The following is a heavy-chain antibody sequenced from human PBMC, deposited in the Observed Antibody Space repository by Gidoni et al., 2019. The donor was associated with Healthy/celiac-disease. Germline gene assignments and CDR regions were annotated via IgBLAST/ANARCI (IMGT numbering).Heavy chain of an antibody. V-gene: IGHV3-23*01. J-gene: IGHJ4*02. CDR1: GFTFSSYA. CDR3: AKDRGGFGEFLFDY. CDR2: ISGSVGST. D-gene: IGHD3-10*01. Sequence: EVQLLESGGGLVQPGGSLRLSCAASGFTFSSYAMSWVRQAPGKGLGWVSAISGSVGSTYYEDSGKGRFTISRDNPKTTLYLQRNSRRAEDTAVYYCAKDRGGFGEFLFDYWGQGTLVTVSS.